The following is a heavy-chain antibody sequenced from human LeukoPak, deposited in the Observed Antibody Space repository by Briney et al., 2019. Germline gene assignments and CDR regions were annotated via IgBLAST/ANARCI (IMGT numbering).Heavy chain of an antibody. J-gene: IGHJ4*02. D-gene: IGHD6-6*01. V-gene: IGHV3-23*01. CDR2: INGDGNT. CDR3: VKDRGSSYRFDY. Sequence: GGSLRLSCAASGFTFSIYTMSWVRQAPGKGLEWVSIINGDGNTYYADSVKGRFTISRDNSKNTVFLLMNSPRVEDAVVYYCVKDRGSSYRFDYWGQGTLVTVSS. CDR1: GFTFSIYT.